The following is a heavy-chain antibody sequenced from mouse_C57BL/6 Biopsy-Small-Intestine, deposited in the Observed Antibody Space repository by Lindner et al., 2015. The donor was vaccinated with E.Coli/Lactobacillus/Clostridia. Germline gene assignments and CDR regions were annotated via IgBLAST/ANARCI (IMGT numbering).Heavy chain of an antibody. CDR2: IYPGNGDT. Sequence: VQLQESGPELVKPGASVKISCKASGYAFSSSWMTWVKQRPGKGLEWIGRIYPGNGDTNYNGKFKGKATLTADKSSSIAYMELRSLTSEDSAVYFCARSGITTVVEKNYYAMDYWGQGTSVTVSS. CDR1: GYAFSSSW. CDR3: ARSGITTVVEKNYYAMDY. J-gene: IGHJ4*01. V-gene: IGHV1-82*01. D-gene: IGHD1-1*01.